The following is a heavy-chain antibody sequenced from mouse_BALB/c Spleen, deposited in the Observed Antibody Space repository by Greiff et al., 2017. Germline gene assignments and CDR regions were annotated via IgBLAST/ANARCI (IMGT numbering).Heavy chain of an antibody. CDR1: GFSLTSYG. D-gene: IGHD1-1*01. V-gene: IGHV2-2*02. Sequence: QVQLQQSGPGLVQPSQSLSITCTVSGFSLTSYGVHWVRQSPGKGLEWLGVIWSGGSTDYNAAFISRLSISKDNSKSQVFFKMNSLQANDTAIYYCARNKGVDYGSSYPAWFAYWGQGTLVTVSA. CDR3: ARNKGVDYGSSYPAWFAY. CDR2: IWSGGST. J-gene: IGHJ3*01.